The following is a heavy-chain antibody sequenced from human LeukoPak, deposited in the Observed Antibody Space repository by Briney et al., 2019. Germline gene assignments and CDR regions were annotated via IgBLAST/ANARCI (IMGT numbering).Heavy chain of an antibody. D-gene: IGHD5-18*01. CDR2: INHSGST. CDR3: ARDSIGYSYGYFYY. J-gene: IGHJ4*02. V-gene: IGHV4-34*01. Sequence: PSETLSLTCAVYGGSFSGYYWSWIRQPPGKGLEWIGEINHSGSTNYNPSLKSRVTISVDKSKNQFSLKLSSVTAADTAVYYCARDSIGYSYGYFYYWGQGTLVTVSS. CDR1: GGSFSGYY.